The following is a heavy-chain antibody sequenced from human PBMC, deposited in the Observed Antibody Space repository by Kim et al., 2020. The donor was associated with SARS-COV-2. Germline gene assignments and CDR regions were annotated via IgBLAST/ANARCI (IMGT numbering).Heavy chain of an antibody. Sequence: DGSAKYYVESVKGRFTISRDNAKNLLYQQLNSLRGDDTAVYYCVRDFDFWGQGALVTVSS. CDR2: DGSAK. CDR3: VRDFDF. V-gene: IGHV3-7*01. J-gene: IGHJ4*02.